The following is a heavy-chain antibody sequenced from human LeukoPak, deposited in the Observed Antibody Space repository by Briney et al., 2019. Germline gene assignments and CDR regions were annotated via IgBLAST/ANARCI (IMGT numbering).Heavy chain of an antibody. D-gene: IGHD3-16*02. CDR2: ISAYNGNT. CDR3: ARGLGSYDYVWGSYRYTYFDY. V-gene: IGHV1-18*01. CDR1: GYTFTGYG. Sequence: ASVKVSCKASGYTFTGYGISWVRQAPGQGLEWMGWISAYNGNTNYAQKLQGRVTMTTDTSTSTAYMELRSLRSDDTAVYYCARGLGSYDYVWGSYRYTYFDYWGQGTLVTVSS. J-gene: IGHJ4*02.